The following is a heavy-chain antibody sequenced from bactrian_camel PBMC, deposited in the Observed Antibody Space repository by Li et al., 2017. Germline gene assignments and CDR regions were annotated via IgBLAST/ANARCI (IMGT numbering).Heavy chain of an antibody. CDR3: ATGVFTTVRQTCGGAVVVTSILTAEWVT. Sequence: VQLVESGGGLVQPGESLRLSCVASGITFSRHDMSWVRQAPGKEVEWVAGITSLPSLFRAASYANSVKGRFTISRDNAKKTMYLQMNSLKTEDTAVYYCATGVFTTVRQTCGGAVVVTSILTAEWVTGARGPRSPSP. CDR2: LPSLFRAA. D-gene: IGHD3*01. J-gene: IGHJ6*01. CDR1: GITFSRHD. V-gene: IGHV3-2*01.